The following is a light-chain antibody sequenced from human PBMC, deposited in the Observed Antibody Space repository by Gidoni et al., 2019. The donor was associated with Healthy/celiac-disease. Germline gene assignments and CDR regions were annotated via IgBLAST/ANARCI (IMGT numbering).Light chain of an antibody. J-gene: IGKJ3*01. CDR3: QQLNSYPSA. CDR2: AAS. Sequence: DIQLTQSPSFLSASVGDRVTITCRASQGISSYLAWYQQKPGKAPKLLIYAASTLQSGVPSRFSGSGSWTEFTLPISSLLPEDFATFYCQQLNSYPSAFGPGTKVDIK. CDR1: QGISSY. V-gene: IGKV1-9*01.